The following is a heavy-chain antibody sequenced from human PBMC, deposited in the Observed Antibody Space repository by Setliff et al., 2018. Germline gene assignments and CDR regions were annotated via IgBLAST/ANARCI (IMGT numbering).Heavy chain of an antibody. V-gene: IGHV4-39*07. J-gene: IGHJ1*01. D-gene: IGHD3-3*01. CDR1: GVSITSYNYF. CDR3: ASGYNFWSGYFVVAESYQY. CDR2: VYYTGTT. Sequence: SETLSLTCTVSGVSITSYNYFWGWIRQPPGKGLEWIGSVYYTGTTSYNPSLKSRLTMSLDTSKNQLSLRLTSVTAADTAIYYCASGYNFWSGYFVVAESYQYWGQGTRVTAPQ.